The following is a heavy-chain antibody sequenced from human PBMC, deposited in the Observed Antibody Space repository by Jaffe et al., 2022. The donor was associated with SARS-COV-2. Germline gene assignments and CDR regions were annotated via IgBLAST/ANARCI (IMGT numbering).Heavy chain of an antibody. J-gene: IGHJ4*02. D-gene: IGHD1-1*01. V-gene: IGHV3-33*01. CDR2: IGHVGNDI. Sequence: QVQLVESGGGVVQPGRSLRLSCAASGFNFNVWGMHWVRQAPGKGLEWVAVIGHVGNDIKYADSVKGRLTISRDNSKSTLYLQLNSLRAEDTAVYYCVRDLDIGYFDYWGPGTLVTVSS. CDR1: GFNFNVWG. CDR3: VRDLDIGYFDY.